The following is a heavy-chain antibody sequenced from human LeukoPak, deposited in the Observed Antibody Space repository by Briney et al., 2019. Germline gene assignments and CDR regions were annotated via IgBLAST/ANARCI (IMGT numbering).Heavy chain of an antibody. Sequence: SETLSLTCTVSGGSISSYYWSWIRQPPGKGLEWIGYIYYSGSTNYNPSLKSRVTISVDTSKDQFSLKLSSVTAADTAVYYCARQFQGYYYDSSGYGYWFDPWGQGTLVTVSS. CDR2: IYYSGST. CDR3: ARQFQGYYYDSSGYGYWFDP. D-gene: IGHD3-22*01. CDR1: GGSISSYY. V-gene: IGHV4-59*08. J-gene: IGHJ5*02.